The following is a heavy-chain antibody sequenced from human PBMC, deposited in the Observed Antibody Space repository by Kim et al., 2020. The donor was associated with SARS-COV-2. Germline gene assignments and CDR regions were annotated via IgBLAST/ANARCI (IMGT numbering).Heavy chain of an antibody. CDR3: AKDGGEIVAVPVASYFDY. CDR2: ISYHGDNK. Sequence: GGSLRLSCAASGFSFSSYGMHWVRQAPGKGLEWVAVISYHGDNKDYADSVKGRFSISRDNSKNTLYLQMNSLRAEDTAVYYCAKDGGEIVAVPVASYFDYWGQGTLVTVSS. J-gene: IGHJ4*02. D-gene: IGHD2-2*01. V-gene: IGHV3-30*18. CDR1: GFSFSSYG.